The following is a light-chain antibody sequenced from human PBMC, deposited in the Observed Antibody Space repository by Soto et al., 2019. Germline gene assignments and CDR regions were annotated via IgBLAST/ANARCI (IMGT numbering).Light chain of an antibody. Sequence: QSVLTQPPSVSGAPGQRVTISCTGSSSNIGAGYDVHWYQQLPGTAPKLLIYDNNNRPSGVPDRFSGSKSGTSASLAISGPQADDEADYFCQSYDDSLSGYVFGTGTKVTVL. CDR1: SSNIGAGYD. V-gene: IGLV1-40*01. CDR3: QSYDDSLSGYV. J-gene: IGLJ1*01. CDR2: DNN.